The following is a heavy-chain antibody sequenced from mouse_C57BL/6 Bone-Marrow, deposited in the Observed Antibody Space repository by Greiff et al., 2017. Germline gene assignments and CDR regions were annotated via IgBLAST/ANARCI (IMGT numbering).Heavy chain of an antibody. CDR2: IYPGSGST. CDR3: ATLLFGSPHFDY. Sequence: QVQLQQPGAELVKPGASVKMSCKASGYTFTSYWITWVKQRPGQGLEWIGDIYPGSGSTNSNEKFKSKATLTVDTSSSTAYMQLSSLTSEYSAVYYCATLLFGSPHFDYLGQGTTLTVAS. CDR1: GYTFTSYW. V-gene: IGHV1-55*01. D-gene: IGHD1-1*01. J-gene: IGHJ2*01.